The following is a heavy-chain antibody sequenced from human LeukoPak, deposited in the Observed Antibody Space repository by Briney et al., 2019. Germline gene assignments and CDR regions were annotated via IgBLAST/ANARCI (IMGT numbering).Heavy chain of an antibody. D-gene: IGHD6-25*01. CDR2: INPSGGST. V-gene: IGHV1-46*01. J-gene: IGHJ4*02. CDR1: GYTFTSYY. CDR3: ARERLPEYYFDY. Sequence: ASVKVSCKASGYTFTSYYMHWVRQAPGQGLEWMGIINPSGGSTSYAQKFQGRVTMTRDTSTSTVYMELSSLRSDDTAVYYCARERLPEYYFDYWGQGTLVTVSS.